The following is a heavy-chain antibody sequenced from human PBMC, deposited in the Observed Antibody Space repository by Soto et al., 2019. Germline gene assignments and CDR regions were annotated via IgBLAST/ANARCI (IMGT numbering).Heavy chain of an antibody. J-gene: IGHJ4*02. V-gene: IGHV3-23*01. Sequence: PGGSLRIACAASGSIYTTTRVSCARQAPWLSLACFSSIRGPCTPTYYAHSVKGRFIISRDNFKNTVNLQMNGLRVEDTAIYYCATSFRYFDNWGQGTRVTVSS. CDR2: IRGPCTPT. CDR3: ATSFRYFDN. CDR1: GSIYTTTR.